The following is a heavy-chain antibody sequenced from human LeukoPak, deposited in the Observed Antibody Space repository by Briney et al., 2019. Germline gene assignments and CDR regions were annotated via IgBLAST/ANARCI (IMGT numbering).Heavy chain of an antibody. CDR2: ISYDGSNK. Sequence: GGSLRLSCAASGFTFSSYSMNWVRQAPGKGLEWVAVISYDGSNKYYADSVKGRFTISRDNSKNTLYLQMNSLRAEDTAVYYCARDRYGSVTFDPWGQGTLVTVSS. D-gene: IGHD3-10*01. CDR3: ARDRYGSVTFDP. V-gene: IGHV3-30*03. CDR1: GFTFSSYS. J-gene: IGHJ5*02.